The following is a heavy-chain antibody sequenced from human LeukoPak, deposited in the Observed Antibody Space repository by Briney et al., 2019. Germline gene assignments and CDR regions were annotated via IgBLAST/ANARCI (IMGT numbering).Heavy chain of an antibody. CDR3: ATDLHFGYCTATSCANY. Sequence: GGSLRLSCAASGFTFINSWMTWVRHAPGKGLEWVGRIRSTPDGGATDYAARVKGRFTISRDDSKNTLYLQMSSLRTENTAVYYCATDLHFGYCTATSCANYWGQGTLVTVSS. CDR2: IRSTPDGGAT. J-gene: IGHJ4*02. CDR1: GFTFINSW. D-gene: IGHD2-2*03. V-gene: IGHV3-15*01.